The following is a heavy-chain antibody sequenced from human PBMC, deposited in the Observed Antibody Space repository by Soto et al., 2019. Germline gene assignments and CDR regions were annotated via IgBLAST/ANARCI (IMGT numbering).Heavy chain of an antibody. Sequence: EVQLVESGGGLVQPGGSLRLSCAASRFIFSSYSMNWVRQAPGKGLEWLSYISSSSGNIYYADSVKGRFTISRDNAKNSLSLQMNSLRAEDTAVYYCARDGGDYSFDYWGQGTLVTVSS. CDR2: ISSSSGNI. J-gene: IGHJ4*02. CDR1: RFIFSSYS. CDR3: ARDGGDYSFDY. V-gene: IGHV3-48*01. D-gene: IGHD4-17*01.